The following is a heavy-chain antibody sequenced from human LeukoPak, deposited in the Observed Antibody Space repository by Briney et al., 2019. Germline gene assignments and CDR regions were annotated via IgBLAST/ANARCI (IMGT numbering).Heavy chain of an antibody. J-gene: IGHJ4*02. V-gene: IGHV1-2*02. D-gene: IGHD3-10*01. CDR1: GYTFSDYY. CDR3: ARVRSGGHFDH. CDR2: INPNSGGT. Sequence: GASVKVSCKSSGYTFSDYYMHWVRQAPGQGLEWMGWINPNSGGTDYTQKFQGRVTMTRDTSISTAYMELSGLRSDDTAMYYCARVRSGGHFDHWGQGTLVTVSS.